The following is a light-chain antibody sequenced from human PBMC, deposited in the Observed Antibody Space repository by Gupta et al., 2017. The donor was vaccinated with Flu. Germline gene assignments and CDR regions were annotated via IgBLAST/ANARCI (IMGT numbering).Light chain of an antibody. CDR1: QDIRSY. V-gene: IGKV1-9*01. CDR2: YAS. J-gene: IGKJ5*01. Sequence: DIQLTQSPSFLSASVGDRVTITCRASQDIRSYLAWYQQKPGKAPSLLIYYASTLQTGVPSRFSGSGYGKEFTLTISSRQPEDFATYYCQQRKGYPPITFGQGTLLEIK. CDR3: QQRKGYPPIT.